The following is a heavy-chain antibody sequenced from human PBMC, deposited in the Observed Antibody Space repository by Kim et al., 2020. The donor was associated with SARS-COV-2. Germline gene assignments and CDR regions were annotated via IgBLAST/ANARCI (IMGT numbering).Heavy chain of an antibody. D-gene: IGHD1-26*01. J-gene: IGHJ6*02. CDR1: GFTFSSYE. CDR3: ARDAHLGAEEDYYYGMDV. CDR2: ISSSGSTI. Sequence: GGSLRLSCAASGFTFSSYEMNWVRQAPGKGLEWVSYISSSGSTIYYADSVKGRFTISRDNAKNSLYLQMNSLRAEDTAVYYCARDAHLGAEEDYYYGMDVWGQGTTVTVSS. V-gene: IGHV3-48*03.